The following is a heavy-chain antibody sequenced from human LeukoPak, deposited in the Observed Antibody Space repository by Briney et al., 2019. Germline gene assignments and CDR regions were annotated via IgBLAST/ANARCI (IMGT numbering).Heavy chain of an antibody. J-gene: IGHJ4*02. V-gene: IGHV3-7*01. Sequence: GGSLRLSCAASGFTFSNYWINWVRQAPGKGLEWVANIKQDGSETYCVDSVKGRFTISRDNAKNSLYLQMNSLRDEDTAVYYCARGGSGYSYGKIDSWGQGILVTVSS. CDR1: GFTFSNYW. CDR2: IKQDGSET. D-gene: IGHD5-18*01. CDR3: ARGGSGYSYGKIDS.